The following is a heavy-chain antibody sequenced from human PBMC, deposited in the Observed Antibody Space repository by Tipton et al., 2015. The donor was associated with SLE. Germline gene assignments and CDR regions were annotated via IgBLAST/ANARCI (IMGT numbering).Heavy chain of an antibody. CDR2: ISAYNGNT. V-gene: IGHV1-18*01. J-gene: IGHJ4*02. D-gene: IGHD3-22*01. CDR1: GYTLTELS. Sequence: SGAEVKKPGASVKVSCKVSGYTLTELSMHWVRQAPGQGLEWMGWISAYNGNTNYAQKLQGRVTMTTDTSTSTAYMELRSLRSDDTAVYYCAREREDDSSGLDYWGQGTLVTVSS. CDR3: AREREDDSSGLDY.